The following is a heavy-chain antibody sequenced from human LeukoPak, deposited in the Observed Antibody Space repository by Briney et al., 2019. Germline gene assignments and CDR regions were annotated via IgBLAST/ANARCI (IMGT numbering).Heavy chain of an antibody. CDR3: ARDPCSGGSCYSSRFDP. D-gene: IGHD2-15*01. Sequence: ASVKVSCKASGYTFTGYYMHWVRQAPGQGLEWMGWINPNSGGTNYAQKFQGRVTMTRDTSISTAYMELSRLRSDDTAVYYCARDPCSGGSCYSSRFDPWGQGTLVTVSS. CDR2: INPNSGGT. V-gene: IGHV1-2*02. CDR1: GYTFTGYY. J-gene: IGHJ5*02.